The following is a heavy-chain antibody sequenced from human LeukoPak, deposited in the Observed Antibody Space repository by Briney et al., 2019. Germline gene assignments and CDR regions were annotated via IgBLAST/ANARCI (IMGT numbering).Heavy chain of an antibody. V-gene: IGHV3-7*05. CDR3: IPFTRSSFAFPFDY. CDR2: IKPDGSEK. Sequence: GGSLRLSCAASGFTFSTSWMSWVRQPPGKGLEWVAIIKPDGSEKQYVDSVKGRFTISRDNAKNSLYLEMNSLRAEDTAVYYCIPFTRSSFAFPFDYWGQGTLVTVSS. J-gene: IGHJ4*02. D-gene: IGHD2-2*01. CDR1: GFTFSTSW.